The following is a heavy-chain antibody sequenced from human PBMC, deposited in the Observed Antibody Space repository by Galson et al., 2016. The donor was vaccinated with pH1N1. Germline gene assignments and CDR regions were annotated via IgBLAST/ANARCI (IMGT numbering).Heavy chain of an antibody. J-gene: IGHJ4*02. CDR2: ISVYGGSS. Sequence: SLRLSCAASGLTFTNSAMDWVRQAPGKGLEWVSVISVYGGSSYYADSVKGRFTISRDNSKNTVYLQMDSLRAEDTAIYYCTAYCSGYSCPDYWGQGTLVTVSS. CDR3: TAYCSGYSCPDY. V-gene: IGHV3-23*01. CDR1: GLTFTNSA. D-gene: IGHD2-15*01.